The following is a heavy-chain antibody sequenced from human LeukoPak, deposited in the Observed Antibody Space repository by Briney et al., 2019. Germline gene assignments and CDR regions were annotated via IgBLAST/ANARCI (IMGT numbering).Heavy chain of an antibody. CDR3: AIPGYSSSWYRFDP. D-gene: IGHD6-13*01. J-gene: IGHJ5*02. CDR2: IIPIFGTA. Sequence: GASVRVSCKASGGTFSSYAISWVRQAPGQGLEWMGGIIPIFGTANYAQKFQGRVTITTDESTSTAYMELSSLRSEDTAVYYCAIPGYSSSWYRFDPWGQGTLVTVSS. CDR1: GGTFSSYA. V-gene: IGHV1-69*05.